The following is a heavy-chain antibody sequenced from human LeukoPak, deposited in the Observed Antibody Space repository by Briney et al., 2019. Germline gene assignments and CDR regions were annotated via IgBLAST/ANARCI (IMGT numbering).Heavy chain of an antibody. CDR3: ARDSFGYDYPGHYYYYMDV. Sequence: SVKVSCKASGGTFSSYAISWVRQAPGQGLEWMGGIIPIFGTANYAQKFQGRVTITADESTSTTYMELSSLRSEDTAVYYCARDSFGYDYPGHYYYYMDVWGKGTTVTVSS. D-gene: IGHD5-12*01. CDR1: GGTFSSYA. V-gene: IGHV1-69*01. J-gene: IGHJ6*03. CDR2: IIPIFGTA.